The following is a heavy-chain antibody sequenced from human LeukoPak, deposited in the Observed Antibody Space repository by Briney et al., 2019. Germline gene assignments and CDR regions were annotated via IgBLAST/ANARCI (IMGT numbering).Heavy chain of an antibody. CDR3: ARGNTRSWFDP. J-gene: IGHJ5*02. V-gene: IGHV3-13*01. CDR1: GFTFSSYD. Sequence: GGPLRLSCAASGFTFSSYDMHWVRQATGKGLEWVSAIGTAGDTYYPGSVKGRFTISRENAKNSLYLQMNSLRAGDTAVYYCARGNTRSWFDPWGQGTLVTVSS. CDR2: IGTAGDT.